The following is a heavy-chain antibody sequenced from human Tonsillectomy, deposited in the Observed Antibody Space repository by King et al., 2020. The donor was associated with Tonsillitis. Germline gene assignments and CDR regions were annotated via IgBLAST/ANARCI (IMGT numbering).Heavy chain of an antibody. CDR1: GFSFSSYA. J-gene: IGHJ4*02. CDR3: AKESTVTRAFEY. CDR2: LSGSGGST. Sequence: VQLVESGGDLVQPGGSLRLSCAASGFSFSSYAMSWVRQAPGTGLEWFSSLSGSGGSTNYADSVKGWFTISRDNSENTLYLQMNNLRAEDTAMYYCAKESTVTRAFEYWGQGTLVTVSS. D-gene: IGHD4-17*01. V-gene: IGHV3-23*04.